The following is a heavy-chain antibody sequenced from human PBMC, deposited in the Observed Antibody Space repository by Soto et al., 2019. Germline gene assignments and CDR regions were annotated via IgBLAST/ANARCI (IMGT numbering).Heavy chain of an antibody. CDR1: GFTFSSYW. J-gene: IGHJ6*02. Sequence: GGSLRLSCAASGFTFSSYWMSWVRQAPGKGLEWVANIKQDGSEKYYVDSVKGRFTISRDNAKNSLYLQMNSLRAEDTAVYYCARFYYGSGSYRAYYYYGMDGWGQGTTVTAP. CDR2: IKQDGSEK. D-gene: IGHD3-10*01. V-gene: IGHV3-7*04. CDR3: ARFYYGSGSYRAYYYYGMDG.